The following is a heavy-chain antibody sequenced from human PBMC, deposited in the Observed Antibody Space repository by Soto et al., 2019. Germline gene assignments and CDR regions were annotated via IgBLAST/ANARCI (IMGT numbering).Heavy chain of an antibody. CDR1: GFTFSSYA. CDR3: AESTSCYLCYMDV. CDR2: ISGSGGST. Sequence: GGSLRLSCAASGFTFSSYAMSWVRQAPGKGLEWVSAISGSGGSTYYADSVKGRFTISRDNSKNTLYLQMNSLRAEDTAVYYCAESTSCYLCYMDVWGKGTTVTVSS. J-gene: IGHJ6*03. V-gene: IGHV3-23*01. D-gene: IGHD2-2*01.